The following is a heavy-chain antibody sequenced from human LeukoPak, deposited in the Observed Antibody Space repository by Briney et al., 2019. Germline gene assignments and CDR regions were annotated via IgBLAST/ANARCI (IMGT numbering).Heavy chain of an antibody. D-gene: IGHD6-6*01. CDR1: GESFSDYY. Sequence: SETLPLTCAVYGESFSDYYWSWIRQPPGKGLEWIGEINHSGSTNYSPSLTSRVTISVNTSKNQFSLKLTSVTAADTAVYYCARAGFALAPHRGTPFDYWGQGTLVTVSS. CDR2: INHSGST. V-gene: IGHV4-34*01. J-gene: IGHJ4*02. CDR3: ARAGFALAPHRGTPFDY.